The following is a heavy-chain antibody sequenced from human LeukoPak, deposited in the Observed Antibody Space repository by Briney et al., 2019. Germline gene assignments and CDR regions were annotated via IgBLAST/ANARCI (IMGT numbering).Heavy chain of an antibody. CDR2: IYYSGST. J-gene: IGHJ4*02. CDR1: GGSISGYY. D-gene: IGHD6-13*01. Sequence: SETLSLTCFVSGGSISGYYWSWIRQPPGKGLEWIGYIYYSGSTNYNPSLKSRVTISVDTSKNQFSLKLSSVTAADTAVYYCAGGARALYTSSWYATLWGQGTLVTVSS. V-gene: IGHV4-59*01. CDR3: AGGARALYTSSWYATL.